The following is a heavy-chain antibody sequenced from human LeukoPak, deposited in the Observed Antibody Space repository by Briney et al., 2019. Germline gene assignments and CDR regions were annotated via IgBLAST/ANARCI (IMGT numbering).Heavy chain of an antibody. CDR2: IYYSGTT. J-gene: IGHJ5*02. Sequence: SETLSLTCTVSGGSITTTSTYWVWIRQPPGKGLEWIGSIYYSGTTYYNPSLKSRVTIFVDTSKNQFSLKLTSVTAADVATYYCARSIAGVVPTHNWFGPWGQGALVTVSS. V-gene: IGHV4-39*01. D-gene: IGHD6-6*01. CDR3: ARSIAGVVPTHNWFGP. CDR1: GGSITTTSTY.